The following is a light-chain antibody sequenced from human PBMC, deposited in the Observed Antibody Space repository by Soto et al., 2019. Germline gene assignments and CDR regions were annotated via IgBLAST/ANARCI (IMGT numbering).Light chain of an antibody. Sequence: EIVMTQSPATLSVSPGERATLSCRASQSVSSNLACYQQKPGQAPRLLIYGASTRATGIPARFSGSGSGTEFTLTISSLQSEDFAVYYCQQYNNRPPWTFGQGTKVEIK. J-gene: IGKJ1*01. V-gene: IGKV3-15*01. CDR3: QQYNNRPPWT. CDR1: QSVSSN. CDR2: GAS.